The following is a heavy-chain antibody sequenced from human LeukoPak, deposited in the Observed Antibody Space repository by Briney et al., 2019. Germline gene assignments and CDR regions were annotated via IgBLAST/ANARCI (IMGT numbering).Heavy chain of an antibody. CDR1: GGSISSYY. J-gene: IGHJ4*02. D-gene: IGHD3-22*01. V-gene: IGHV4-59*01. Sequence: SETLSLTCTVSGGSISSYYWSWIRQPPGKGLEWIGYIYYSGSTNYNPSFKSRVTISVDTSKNQFSLKLSSVTAADTAVYYCARGEKYYYDSSGYYYFDYWGQGTLVTVSS. CDR3: ARGEKYYYDSSGYYYFDY. CDR2: IYYSGST.